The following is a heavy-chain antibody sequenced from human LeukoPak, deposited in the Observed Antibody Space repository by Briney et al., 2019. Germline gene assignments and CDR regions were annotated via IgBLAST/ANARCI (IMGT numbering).Heavy chain of an antibody. Sequence: GASVKVSCKASGYTFTSYGISWVRQAPGQGLEWMGWINPNSGGTNYAQKFQGRVTMTRDTSISTAYMELSRLRSDDTAVYYCARDMGDGYNYRYFQHWGQGTLVTVSS. CDR3: ARDMGDGYNYRYFQH. V-gene: IGHV1-2*02. CDR1: GYTFTSYG. CDR2: INPNSGGT. J-gene: IGHJ1*01. D-gene: IGHD5-24*01.